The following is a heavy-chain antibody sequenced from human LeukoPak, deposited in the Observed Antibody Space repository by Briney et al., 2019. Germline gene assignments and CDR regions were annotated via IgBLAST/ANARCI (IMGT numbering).Heavy chain of an antibody. CDR2: ISSSSSYI. J-gene: IGHJ4*02. Sequence: PGGSLRLSCAASGFTFSSYSMNWVRQAPGKGLEWVSFISSSSSYIYYADSVKGRFTISRDNAKNSLYLQMNSLRAEDTAVYYCAKDVYDSSGNIDYWGQGTLVTVSS. D-gene: IGHD3-22*01. CDR3: AKDVYDSSGNIDY. CDR1: GFTFSSYS. V-gene: IGHV3-21*01.